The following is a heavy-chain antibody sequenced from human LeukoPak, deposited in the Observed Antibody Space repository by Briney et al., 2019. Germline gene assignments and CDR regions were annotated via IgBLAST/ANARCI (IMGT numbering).Heavy chain of an antibody. J-gene: IGHJ4*02. CDR3: ARVSYDILTGYFFAIDY. D-gene: IGHD3-9*01. Sequence: SETLSLTCTVSGGSISSGGYYWSWIRQHPGKGLEWIGYIYYSGSTYYNPSLKSRVTISVDTSKNQFSLKLSSVTAADTAVYYCARVSYDILTGYFFAIDYWGRGTLVTVSS. CDR2: IYYSGST. V-gene: IGHV4-31*03. CDR1: GGSISSGGYY.